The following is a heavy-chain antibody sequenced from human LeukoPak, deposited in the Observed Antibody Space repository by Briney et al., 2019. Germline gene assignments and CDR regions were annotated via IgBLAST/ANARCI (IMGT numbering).Heavy chain of an antibody. CDR1: GYTFTDYY. CDR2: INSNSGGT. CDR3: ARTSIAARRADFDY. J-gene: IGHJ4*02. V-gene: IGHV1-2*02. Sequence: ASVRVSCKTSGYTFTDYYIHWVRQAPGQGLEWMGWINSNSGGTIYAQKFQGRVTLTRDTPTRTAYMELNRLTSDDTAVYYCARTSIAARRADFDYWGQGTVVTVSS. D-gene: IGHD6-6*01.